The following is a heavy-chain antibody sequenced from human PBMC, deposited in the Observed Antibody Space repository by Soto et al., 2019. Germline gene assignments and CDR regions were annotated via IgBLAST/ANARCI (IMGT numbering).Heavy chain of an antibody. D-gene: IGHD2-15*01. Sequence: PGGSLRLSCAASGFTFSSNAMSWVRQAPGKGLEWVSGISGRGGTTYYADSVKGRFTIYRDNSKNTLFLRMKSLRAEDTAVYHCARDDGSGGNNPLGFIDYWGQGTLVTVSS. CDR3: ARDDGSGGNNPLGFIDY. J-gene: IGHJ4*02. CDR2: ISGRGGTT. V-gene: IGHV3-23*01. CDR1: GFTFSSNA.